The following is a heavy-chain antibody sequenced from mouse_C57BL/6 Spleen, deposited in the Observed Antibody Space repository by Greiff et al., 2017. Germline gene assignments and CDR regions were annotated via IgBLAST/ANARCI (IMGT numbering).Heavy chain of an antibody. Sequence: VQLQQSVAELVRPGASVKLSCTASGFNIKNTYMHWVKQRPEQGLEWIGRIDPAHGNTKYAPKFQGKATITADTSSNTAYLQRSSLTTEDAAIYYCSRGNVDAMDDGGEGTSVTVSA. CDR3: SRGNVDAMDD. J-gene: IGHJ4*01. CDR2: IDPAHGNT. CDR1: GFNIKNTY. V-gene: IGHV14-3*01. D-gene: IGHD2-1*01.